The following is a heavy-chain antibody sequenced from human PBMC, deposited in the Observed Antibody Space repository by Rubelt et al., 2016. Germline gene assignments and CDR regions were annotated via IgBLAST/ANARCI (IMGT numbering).Heavy chain of an antibody. CDR2: INAGNGNT. Sequence: QVQLVQSGAEVKKPGASVKVSCKASGYTFTSYAMHWVRQAPGQRLEWMGWINAGNGNTQYSQKFQGRATITRDPSAGPAYMGLSSLGSEDTAVYYCARAQRIRLLMVYAPTFDYWGQGTLVTVSS. D-gene: IGHD2-8*01. V-gene: IGHV1-3*01. J-gene: IGHJ4*02. CDR1: GYTFTSYA. CDR3: ARAQRIRLLMVYAPTFDY.